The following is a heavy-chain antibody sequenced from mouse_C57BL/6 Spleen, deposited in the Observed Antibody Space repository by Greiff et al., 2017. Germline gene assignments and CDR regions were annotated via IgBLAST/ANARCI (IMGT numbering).Heavy chain of an antibody. Sequence: QVQLQQSGAELVKPGASVKISCKASGYAFSSYWMNWVKQRPGKGLEWIGKIYPGDGDTNYNGKFKGKATLTADKSSSTAYMQLSSLTSEDSAVYFCARSDYGSSPGLGYWGQGTTLTVSS. CDR1: GYAFSSYW. J-gene: IGHJ2*01. CDR3: ARSDYGSSPGLGY. V-gene: IGHV1-80*01. D-gene: IGHD1-1*01. CDR2: IYPGDGDT.